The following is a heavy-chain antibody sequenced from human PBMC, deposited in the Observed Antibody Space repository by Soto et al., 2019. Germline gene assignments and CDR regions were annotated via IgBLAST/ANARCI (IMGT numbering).Heavy chain of an antibody. D-gene: IGHD4-17*01. J-gene: IGHJ5*02. V-gene: IGHV4-4*07. Sequence: SETLSLTCTVSGDSVSKYYWNWIRQPAGKGLEWIGRIHSTRSPNYNPSLKSRVAMSVDTSKNQFSLKLNLTSVTAADTAVYYCARSPAYGDYANLDTWGQGTLVTVSS. CDR3: ARSPAYGDYANLDT. CDR1: GDSVSKYY. CDR2: IHSTRSP.